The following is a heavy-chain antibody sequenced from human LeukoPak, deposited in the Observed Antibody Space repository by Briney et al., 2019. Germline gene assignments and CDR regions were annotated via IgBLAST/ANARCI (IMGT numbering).Heavy chain of an antibody. J-gene: IGHJ3*02. CDR2: IYYSGST. V-gene: IGHV4-59*08. D-gene: IGHD2-15*01. Sequence: KTSETLSLTCTVSGGSINSYYWSWIRQPPGKGLEWIGYIYYSGSTNYNPSLKSRVTISVDTSKNQFSLKLSSVTAADTAVYYCARTQRVYCSGGSCYRGTGAFDIWGQGTMVTVSS. CDR3: ARTQRVYCSGGSCYRGTGAFDI. CDR1: GGSINSYY.